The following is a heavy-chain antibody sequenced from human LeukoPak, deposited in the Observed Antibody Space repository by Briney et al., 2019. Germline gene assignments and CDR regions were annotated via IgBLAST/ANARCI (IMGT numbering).Heavy chain of an antibody. CDR1: GLTFNSCV. CDR3: ARGWDNNDSSGYSA. CDR2: TSYDERNK. Sequence: GGSLGLSCAASGLTFNSCVMHWVRQAPGKGLEWVAATSYDERNKYYGDSVRGRFTISRDNSKNTLYLQMNSLRVEDTALYYCARGWDNNDSSGYSAWGQGTLVAVSS. D-gene: IGHD3-22*01. J-gene: IGHJ4*02. V-gene: IGHV3-30*04.